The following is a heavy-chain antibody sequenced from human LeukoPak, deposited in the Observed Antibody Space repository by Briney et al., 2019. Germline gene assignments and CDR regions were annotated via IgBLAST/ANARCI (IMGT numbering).Heavy chain of an antibody. CDR2: IYYTGNT. CDR1: GGSISSSTYY. J-gene: IGHJ6*03. D-gene: IGHD2-21*01. CDR3: ARVLWYSYYYMDV. V-gene: IGHV4-39*07. Sequence: SETLSLTCTVSGGSISSSTYYWGWIRQPPGKGLEWIGSIYYTGNTYYDPSLKSRVTISVDTSKNQFSLKLSSVTAADTAVYYCARVLWYSYYYMDVWGKGTTVTVSS.